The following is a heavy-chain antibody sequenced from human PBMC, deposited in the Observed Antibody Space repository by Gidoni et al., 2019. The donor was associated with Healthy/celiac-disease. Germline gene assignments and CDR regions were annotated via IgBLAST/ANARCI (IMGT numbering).Heavy chain of an antibody. J-gene: IGHJ4*02. CDR1: GGSFSGYY. V-gene: IGHV4-34*01. Sequence: QVQLQQWGAGLLKPSETLSLTCAVYGGSFSGYYWSWIRQPPGKGLEWIGEINHSGSTNYNPSLKSRVTISVDTSKNQFSLKLSSVTAADTAVYYCARGEGSKKYYDSSGYYPHLTSFDYYYWGQGTLVTVSS. CDR2: INHSGST. D-gene: IGHD3-22*01. CDR3: ARGEGSKKYYDSSGYYPHLTSFDYYY.